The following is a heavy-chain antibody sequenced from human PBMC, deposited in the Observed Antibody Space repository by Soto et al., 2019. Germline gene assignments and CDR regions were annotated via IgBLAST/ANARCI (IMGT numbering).Heavy chain of an antibody. D-gene: IGHD3-9*01. CDR2: IYYSGST. V-gene: IGHV4-39*01. Sequence: SETLSLTCTVSGGSISSSSYYWGWIRQPPGKGLEWIGSIYYSGSTYYNPSLKSRVTISVDTSKNQFSLKLSSVTAADTAVYYCARLPDILTGLNWFDPWGQGTLVTVS. CDR1: GGSISSSSYY. J-gene: IGHJ5*02. CDR3: ARLPDILTGLNWFDP.